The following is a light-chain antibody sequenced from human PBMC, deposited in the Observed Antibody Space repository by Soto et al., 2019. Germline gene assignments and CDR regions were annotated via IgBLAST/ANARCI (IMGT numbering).Light chain of an antibody. CDR3: QQLNSYPLT. V-gene: IGKV1-9*01. CDR1: QGISSY. Sequence: DIQLTQSPSFLSASVGDRVTITCRASQGISSYLAWYQQKPGKAPKLLIYAASTLQSGVPSRFSGSGSGTDFTLTISSLQPEDFATYYCQQLNSYPLTFGGGTNVEIK. J-gene: IGKJ4*01. CDR2: AAS.